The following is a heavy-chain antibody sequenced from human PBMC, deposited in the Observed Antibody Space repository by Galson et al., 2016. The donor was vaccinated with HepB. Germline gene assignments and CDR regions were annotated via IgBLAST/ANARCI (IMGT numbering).Heavy chain of an antibody. D-gene: IGHD6-25*01. CDR3: SRPGYSTGWSHWGQQVH. Sequence: SVKVSCKASGYTFISYGISWVRQAPGQGPEWMGWISGYDGNTKYVQKFQGRVTMTTDTSTSTAYMELRSLRSDDTAMYYCSRPGYSTGWSHWGQQVHWGQGTLVIVSS. CDR2: ISGYDGNT. V-gene: IGHV1-18*01. CDR1: GYTFISYG. J-gene: IGHJ4*02.